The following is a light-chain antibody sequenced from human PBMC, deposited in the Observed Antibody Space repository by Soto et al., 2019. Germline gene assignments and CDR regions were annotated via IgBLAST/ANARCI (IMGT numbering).Light chain of an antibody. Sequence: IQLTQSPSSLSASVGDRVTITCRASQDMAIYLAGYQQKPGEAPKLLIYAASTLYGGVPSRFSGSGSGTDFALTITSLQAEDFATYYCQQLRMYPSTFGGGTKVAIK. V-gene: IGKV1-9*01. CDR2: AAS. CDR1: QDMAIY. J-gene: IGKJ4*01. CDR3: QQLRMYPST.